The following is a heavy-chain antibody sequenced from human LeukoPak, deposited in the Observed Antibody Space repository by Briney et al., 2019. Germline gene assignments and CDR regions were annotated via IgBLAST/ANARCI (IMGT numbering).Heavy chain of an antibody. D-gene: IGHD3-16*01. CDR2: INHSGST. Sequence: SETLSLTCAVYGGSFSGYYWSWIRQPPGKGLEWIGEINHSGSTNYNPSLKGRVTISVDTSKNQFSLKLSSVTAADTAVYYCARVITVRGVIFDYWGQGTLVTVSS. CDR3: ARVITVRGVIFDY. V-gene: IGHV4-34*01. CDR1: GGSFSGYY. J-gene: IGHJ4*02.